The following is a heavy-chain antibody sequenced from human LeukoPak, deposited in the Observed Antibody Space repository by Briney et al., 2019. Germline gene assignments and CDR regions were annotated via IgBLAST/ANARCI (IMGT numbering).Heavy chain of an antibody. CDR2: VYYRGST. CDR1: GASISSYF. CDR3: ARDMTRAVPIPGTYYYAYAMDV. V-gene: IGHV4-59*01. J-gene: IGHJ6*02. Sequence: SETLSLTCTVSGASISSYFWNWIRQSPGKGLEWVGYVYYRGSTNYNPSLKSRVTISADTSKNQFSLELSSVPAADTAVYYCARDMTRAVPIPGTYYYAYAMDVWGQGTTVTVSS. D-gene: IGHD6-13*01.